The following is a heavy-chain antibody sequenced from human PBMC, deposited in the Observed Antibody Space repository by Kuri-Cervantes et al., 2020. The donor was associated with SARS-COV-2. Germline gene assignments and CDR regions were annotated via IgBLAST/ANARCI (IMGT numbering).Heavy chain of an antibody. D-gene: IGHD2-15*01. CDR3: ARDNAVVAAVGNYSYYAMDV. V-gene: IGHV4-61*02. CDR1: GGSISRGSYY. CDR2: VQTSGST. Sequence: SETLSLTCTVSGGSISRGSYYWSWIRQPAGKGLEWMGRVQTSGSTNYNPSLESRLTISIDTSKNQVSLRLSSVTAADTALYFCARDNAVVAAVGNYSYYAMDVWGQGTTVTVSS. J-gene: IGHJ6*02.